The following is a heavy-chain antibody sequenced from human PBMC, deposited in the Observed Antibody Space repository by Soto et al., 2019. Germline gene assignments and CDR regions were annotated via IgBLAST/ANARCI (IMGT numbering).Heavy chain of an antibody. CDR1: GYTFSNYG. J-gene: IGHJ6*02. CDR3: AADNGNIALDSRNTVYYYGMDV. V-gene: IGHV1-18*01. CDR2: ISGNNGKT. Sequence: ASVKVSCKASGYTFSNYGLSWVRQAPGQGLEWMGWISGNNGKTNYAQKFQGRVTMTTDTSTSTAYMELRSLSSDDTAVYYCAADNGNIALDSRNTVYYYGMDVWGQGTTVTVSS. D-gene: IGHD5-12*01.